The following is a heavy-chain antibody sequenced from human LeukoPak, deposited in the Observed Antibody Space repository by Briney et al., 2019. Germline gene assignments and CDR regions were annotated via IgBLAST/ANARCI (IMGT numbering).Heavy chain of an antibody. CDR3: ARDGYRVTGYYYYMDV. V-gene: IGHV4-39*02. CDR2: LYYSGSS. Sequence: SETLSLTCTVSGDSISSSNSYRGWIRQPPGKGLEWIGSLYYSGSSYYNPSLKSRVTISADTSKNQFSLKLSSVTAADTAVYYCARDGYRVTGYYYYMDVWGKGTTVTVSS. CDR1: GDSISSSNSY. J-gene: IGHJ6*03. D-gene: IGHD5-12*01.